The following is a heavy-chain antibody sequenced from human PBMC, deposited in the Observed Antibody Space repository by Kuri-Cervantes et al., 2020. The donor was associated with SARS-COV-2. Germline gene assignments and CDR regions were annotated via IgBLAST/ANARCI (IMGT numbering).Heavy chain of an antibody. J-gene: IGHJ5*02. Sequence: GGSLRLSCAASGFTFSSYAMSWVRQAPGKGEWVSVIYSGGSSTYYADSVKGRFTISRDNSKNTLYLQMNSLRAEDTAVYYCARDRNLVPADNWFDPWGQGTLVTVSS. CDR2: IYSGGSST. D-gene: IGHD2-2*01. V-gene: IGHV3-23*03. CDR1: GFTFSSYA. CDR3: ARDRNLVPADNWFDP.